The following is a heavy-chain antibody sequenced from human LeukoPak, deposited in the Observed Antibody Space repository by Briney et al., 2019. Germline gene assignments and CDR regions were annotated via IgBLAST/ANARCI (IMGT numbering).Heavy chain of an antibody. Sequence: GGSLRLSCAASGFSFSTYAMSWVRQAPGKGLEWVSAISSSGSRTYYADSAKGRFTISRDNSGDTVYVYLQLTSLRAEATAVYYCGIPNIAAADYWGLGTLVTVSS. J-gene: IGHJ4*02. CDR2: ISSSGSRT. CDR1: GFSFSTYA. V-gene: IGHV3-23*01. D-gene: IGHD6-25*01. CDR3: GIPNIAAADY.